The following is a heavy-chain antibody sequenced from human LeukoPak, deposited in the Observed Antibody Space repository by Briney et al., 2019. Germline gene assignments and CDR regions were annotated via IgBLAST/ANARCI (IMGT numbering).Heavy chain of an antibody. J-gene: IGHJ3*02. CDR3: ARDLCTNGVCYDAFDI. D-gene: IGHD2-8*01. V-gene: IGHV4-38-2*02. CDR1: GYSISSGYY. Sequence: SETLSLTCAVSGYSISSGYYWGWIRQPPGKGLEWIGSIYHSGSTYHNPSLKSRVTISVDTSKNQFSLKLSSVTAADTAVYYCARDLCTNGVCYDAFDIWGQGTMVNVSS. CDR2: IYHSGST.